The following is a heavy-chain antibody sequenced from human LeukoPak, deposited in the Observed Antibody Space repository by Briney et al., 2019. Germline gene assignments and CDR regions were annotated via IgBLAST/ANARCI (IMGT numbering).Heavy chain of an antibody. CDR2: ISGSGGST. Sequence: GGALRVSCAASVFTFSSYAMSCVRQAPGKGREWVSAISGSGGSTYYADSVKGRFTISRDNSKNTLYLQMNSLRAEDTAVYYCAQAGGSYPLYFDSWGQGTLVTLSS. CDR1: VFTFSSYA. V-gene: IGHV3-23*01. D-gene: IGHD1-26*01. J-gene: IGHJ4*02. CDR3: AQAGGSYPLYFDS.